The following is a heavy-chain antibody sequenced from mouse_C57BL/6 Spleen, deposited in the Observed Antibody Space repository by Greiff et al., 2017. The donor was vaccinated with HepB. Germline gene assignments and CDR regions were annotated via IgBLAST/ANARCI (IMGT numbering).Heavy chain of an antibody. V-gene: IGHV1-64*01. CDR1: GYTFTSYW. CDR3: AREGGAYYSNPFAY. CDR2: IHPNSGST. Sequence: QVQLQQPGAELVKPGASVKLSCKASGYTFTSYWMHWVKQRPGKGLEWIGMIHPNSGSTNYNEKFKSKATLTVDKSSSTAYMQLSSLTSEDSAVYYCAREGGAYYSNPFAYWGQGTLVTVSA. D-gene: IGHD2-5*01. J-gene: IGHJ3*01.